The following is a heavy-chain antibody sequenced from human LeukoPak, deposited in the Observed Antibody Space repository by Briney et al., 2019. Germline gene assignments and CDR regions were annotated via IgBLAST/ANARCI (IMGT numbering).Heavy chain of an antibody. CDR1: GYTFTSYY. V-gene: IGHV1-24*01. D-gene: IGHD3-22*01. J-gene: IGHJ4*02. CDR2: FDPEDGET. CDR3: ATEFLDYYDSSGYCYGSDY. Sequence: ASVKVSCKASGYTFTSYYMHWVRQAPGKGLEWMGGFDPEDGETIYAQKFQGRVTMTEDTSTDTAYMELSSLRSGDTAVYYCATEFLDYYDSSGYCYGSDYWGQGTLVTVSS.